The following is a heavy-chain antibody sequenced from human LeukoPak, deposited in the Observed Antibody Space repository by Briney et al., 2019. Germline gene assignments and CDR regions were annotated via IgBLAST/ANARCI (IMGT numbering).Heavy chain of an antibody. Sequence: ASVKVSCKASGYTFTGYYMHWVRQAPGQGLEWMGWINPNSGGTNYAQKFQGRVTMTRDTSISTAYMELSRLRSDDTAVYYCARDGVLRYFDWLLEGDYYIDYWGQGTLVTVSS. CDR1: GYTFTGYY. V-gene: IGHV1-2*02. CDR2: INPNSGGT. J-gene: IGHJ4*02. D-gene: IGHD3-9*01. CDR3: ARDGVLRYFDWLLEGDYYIDY.